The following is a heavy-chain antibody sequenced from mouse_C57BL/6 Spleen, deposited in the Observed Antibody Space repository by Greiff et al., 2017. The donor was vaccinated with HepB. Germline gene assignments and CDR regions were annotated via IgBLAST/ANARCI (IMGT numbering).Heavy chain of an antibody. V-gene: IGHV1-62-2*01. D-gene: IGHD2-2*01. CDR1: GYTFTEYT. J-gene: IGHJ2*01. Sequence: VKLVESGAELVKPGASVKLSCKASGYTFTEYTIHWVKQRSGQGLEWIGWFYPGSGSIKYNEKFKDKATLTADKSSSTVYMELSRLTSEDSAVYFCARHEEIYYGYDYWGQGTTLTVSS. CDR2: FYPGSGSI. CDR3: ARHEEIYYGYDY.